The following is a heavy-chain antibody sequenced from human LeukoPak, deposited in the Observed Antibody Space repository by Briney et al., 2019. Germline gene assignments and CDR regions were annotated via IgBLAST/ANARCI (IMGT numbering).Heavy chain of an antibody. Sequence: GGSLRLSCAASGFTFSSYSMNWVRQAPGKGLEWVSYISSSSSTIYYADSVKGRFTISRDNAKNSLYLQMNSLRAEDTAVYYCAISLPYDYGDLTLAYWGQGALVTVSS. V-gene: IGHV3-48*01. J-gene: IGHJ4*02. CDR1: GFTFSSYS. CDR2: ISSSSSTI. CDR3: AISLPYDYGDLTLAY. D-gene: IGHD4-17*01.